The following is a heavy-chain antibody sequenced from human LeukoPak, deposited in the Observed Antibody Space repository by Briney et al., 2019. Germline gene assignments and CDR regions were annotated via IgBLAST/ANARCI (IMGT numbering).Heavy chain of an antibody. CDR2: ISGSGGST. D-gene: IGHD6-13*01. CDR3: AKKRGGSSWFFDY. CDR1: GFTFSSYA. J-gene: IGHJ4*02. Sequence: GGSLRLSCAASGFTFSSYAMSWVRQAPGKGLEWVSAISGSGGSTYCADSVKGRFTISRDNSKNTLYLQMNSLRAEDTAVYYCAKKRGGSSWFFDYWGQGTLVTVSS. V-gene: IGHV3-23*01.